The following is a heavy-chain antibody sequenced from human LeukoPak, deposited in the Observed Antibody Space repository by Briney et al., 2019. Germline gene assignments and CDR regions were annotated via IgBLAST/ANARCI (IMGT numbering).Heavy chain of an antibody. CDR2: INPNSGGT. V-gene: IGHV1-2*02. Sequence: GASVKVSCKASGYTFIGYYIHWVRQAPGQGLEWMGWINPNSGGTNYAQKFQGRVTLTRDTSISTAYMELSRLRSDDTAVYYCARLGLWFEREDYWGQGTLVTVSS. CDR3: ARLGLWFEREDY. CDR1: GYTFIGYY. J-gene: IGHJ4*02. D-gene: IGHD3-10*01.